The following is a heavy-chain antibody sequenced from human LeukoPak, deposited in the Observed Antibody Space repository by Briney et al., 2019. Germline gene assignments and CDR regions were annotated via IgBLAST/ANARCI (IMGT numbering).Heavy chain of an antibody. J-gene: IGHJ4*02. Sequence: TLSLTCAISGDSVSSNSAAWNWIRLSPSRGLEWLGTTRSRSKWYYDYAVSVKSRITINPDTSKNQFSLQLNSVTPEDTAVYYCATWRFDYWGQGTLVTVSS. CDR1: GDSVSSNSAA. CDR2: TRSRSKWYY. CDR3: ATWRFDY. V-gene: IGHV6-1*01.